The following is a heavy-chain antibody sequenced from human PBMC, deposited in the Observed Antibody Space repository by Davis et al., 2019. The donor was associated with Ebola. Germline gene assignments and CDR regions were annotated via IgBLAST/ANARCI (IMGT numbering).Heavy chain of an antibody. Sequence: SETLSLTCAAYGGSFTTYYWSWIRQPPGKGLEWIGAINHSGSTNYNPSLESRVTISVDTSKNQFSLKLSSVTAADTAVYYCAGGPTIFGVVIVYGMDVWGQGTTVTVSS. CDR2: INHSGST. CDR1: GGSFTTYY. V-gene: IGHV4-34*01. CDR3: AGGPTIFGVVIVYGMDV. J-gene: IGHJ6*02. D-gene: IGHD3-3*01.